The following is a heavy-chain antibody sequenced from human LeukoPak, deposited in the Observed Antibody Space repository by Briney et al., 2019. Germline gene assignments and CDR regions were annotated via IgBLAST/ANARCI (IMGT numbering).Heavy chain of an antibody. Sequence: GESLKISCEGPAHIFNSYWIAWVRQMPGKGLEWMGIIYPGDSDTRYSPSFQGQVTISVDKSINTAYLQWSSLKASDTAMYYCARSSSVADRFNYWGQGTLVTVSS. V-gene: IGHV5-51*01. CDR2: IYPGDSDT. D-gene: IGHD6-19*01. CDR3: ARSSSVADRFNY. J-gene: IGHJ4*02. CDR1: AHIFNSYW.